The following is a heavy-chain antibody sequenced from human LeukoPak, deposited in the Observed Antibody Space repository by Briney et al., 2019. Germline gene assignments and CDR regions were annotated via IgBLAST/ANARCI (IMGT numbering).Heavy chain of an antibody. Sequence: GGSLRLSCAASGFTFSSYWMSWVRQAPGKGLEWVANIKQDGSEKYYVDSVKGRFTISRDNAKNTLYLQMNSLRAEDTAVYYCAKVAPDSSSWYSTDYWGQGTLVTVSS. CDR1: GFTFSSYW. D-gene: IGHD6-13*01. J-gene: IGHJ4*02. CDR2: IKQDGSEK. V-gene: IGHV3-7*01. CDR3: AKVAPDSSSWYSTDY.